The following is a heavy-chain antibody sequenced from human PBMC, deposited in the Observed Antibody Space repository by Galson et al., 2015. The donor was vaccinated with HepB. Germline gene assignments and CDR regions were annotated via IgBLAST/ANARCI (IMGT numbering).Heavy chain of an antibody. D-gene: IGHD6-19*01. CDR1: GYTFTSYG. CDR2: ISAYNGNT. CDR3: ARGGRGLVRYYYYYGMDV. Sequence: SVKVSCKASGYTFTSYGISWVRQAPGQGLEWMGWISAYNGNTNYAQKLQGRVTMTTDTSTSTAYMELRSLRSDDTAVYYCARGGRGLVRYYYYYGMDVWGQGTTVTVSS. V-gene: IGHV1-18*01. J-gene: IGHJ6*02.